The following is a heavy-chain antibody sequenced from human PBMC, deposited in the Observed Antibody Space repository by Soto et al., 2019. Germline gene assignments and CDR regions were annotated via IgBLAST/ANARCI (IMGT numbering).Heavy chain of an antibody. CDR3: AKDQYYYGSGSKGYYGMDV. V-gene: IGHV3-30*18. Sequence: QVQLVESGGGVVQPGRSLRLSCAASGFTFSSYGMHWVRQAPGKGLEWVAVISYDGSNKYYADSVKGRFTISRDNSKNTLYLRMNSLRAEDTAVYYCAKDQYYYGSGSKGYYGMDVWGQGTTVTVSS. D-gene: IGHD3-10*01. J-gene: IGHJ6*02. CDR1: GFTFSSYG. CDR2: ISYDGSNK.